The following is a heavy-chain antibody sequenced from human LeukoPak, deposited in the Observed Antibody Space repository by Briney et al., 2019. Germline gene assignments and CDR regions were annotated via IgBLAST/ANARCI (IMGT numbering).Heavy chain of an antibody. J-gene: IGHJ4*02. CDR2: INHSGST. CDR3: ATGGYSSGCHDY. CDR1: GGSFSGYY. D-gene: IGHD6-19*01. V-gene: IGHV4-34*01. Sequence: SETLSLTCAVYGGSFSGYYWSWIRQPPGKGLEWIGEINHSGSTNYNPSLKSRVTISVDTSKNQFSLKLSSVTAADTAVYYCATGGYSSGCHDYWGQGILVTVSS.